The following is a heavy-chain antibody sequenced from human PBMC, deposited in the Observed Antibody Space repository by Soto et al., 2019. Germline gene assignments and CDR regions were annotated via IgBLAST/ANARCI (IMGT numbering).Heavy chain of an antibody. V-gene: IGHV3-7*01. CDR1: GFTFSSNW. J-gene: IGHJ3*02. CDR2: IKQDGSEK. Sequence: EVQLVESGGGLVQPGGSLRLSCAASGFTFSSNWMSWVRQAPGKGLEWVANIKQDGSEKYYVDSVKGRFTISRDNAKNSLYLQKNSLRAEDTAVYYCARDSFLGSRSYYPLEAFDIWGQGTMVTVSS. CDR3: ARDSFLGSRSYYPLEAFDI. D-gene: IGHD3-10*01.